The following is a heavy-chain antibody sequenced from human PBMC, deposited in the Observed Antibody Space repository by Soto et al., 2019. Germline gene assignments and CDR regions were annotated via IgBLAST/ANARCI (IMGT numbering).Heavy chain of an antibody. V-gene: IGHV4-39*01. D-gene: IGHD3-3*02. CDR1: GDSIISSDFY. CDR3: ASNSLALRKNNWFDP. J-gene: IGHJ5*02. Sequence: PSETLSLTCTVSGDSIISSDFYWGWVRQPPGKGLEWIGSIFYSGSSYYNPSLKSRVTMSVDTSKNQFSLRLRSVTAADTALYFSASNSLALRKNNWFDPWGQGIMVTVSS. CDR2: IFYSGSS.